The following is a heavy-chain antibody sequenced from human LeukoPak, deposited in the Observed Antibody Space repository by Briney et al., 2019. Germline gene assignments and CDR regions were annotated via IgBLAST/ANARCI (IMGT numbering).Heavy chain of an antibody. V-gene: IGHV3-30*18. J-gene: IGHJ3*01. D-gene: IGHD3-16*01. CDR2: MSYDGRYE. CDR3: AKAFYNYVWGSNDAFDV. Sequence: GGSLRLSCAASGFIFSSYGMHWVRQAPGKALEWVAVMSYDGRYENYVDSVKGRFTISRDNSKNTLYLQMNSLRAEDTAVYYCAKAFYNYVWGSNDAFDVWGQGTMVTVSS. CDR1: GFIFSSYG.